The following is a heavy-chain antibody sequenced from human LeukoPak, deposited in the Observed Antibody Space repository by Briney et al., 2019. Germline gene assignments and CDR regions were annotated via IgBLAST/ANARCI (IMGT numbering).Heavy chain of an antibody. Sequence: SETLSLTCAVYGGSFSGYYWSWIRQPPGKGLEWIGEINNSGSTNYNPSLKTRVTISVDTTKTQFSLKLSSVTAADTAVYYCARGLSSFFRQFGVVIAIYFDYWGQGTLVTVSS. J-gene: IGHJ4*02. CDR1: GGSFSGYY. V-gene: IGHV4-34*01. CDR2: INNSGST. CDR3: ARGLSSFFRQFGVVIAIYFDY. D-gene: IGHD3-16*02.